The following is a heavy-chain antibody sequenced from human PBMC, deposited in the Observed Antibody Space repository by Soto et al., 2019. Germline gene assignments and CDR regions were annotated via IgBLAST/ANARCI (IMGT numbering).Heavy chain of an antibody. J-gene: IGHJ6*02. V-gene: IGHV4-30-4*01. Sequence: PSETLSLTCTVSGGSISSGDYHWSWYRQPPGKGLEWVGYLYSSGSTYYNPSLKSRLTISVDRSKNQFSLKLSSVTAADTAVYYCGSYYYGSGPFYGLDVWGQGTSVTVSS. CDR1: GGSISSGDYH. D-gene: IGHD3-10*01. CDR2: LYSSGST. CDR3: GSYYYGSGPFYGLDV.